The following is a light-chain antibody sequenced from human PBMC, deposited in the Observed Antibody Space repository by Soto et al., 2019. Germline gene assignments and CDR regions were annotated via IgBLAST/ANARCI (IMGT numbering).Light chain of an antibody. CDR3: QHYTSLPLT. V-gene: IGKV3-20*01. Sequence: EIVLTQSPGTLSLSPGERATLSCRASQSVGTNLAWYQQKPGQAPRLLIYGASSRATGIPDRFSRSGSGTDFTVSISRLEPEDFAVYYCQHYTSLPLTFGGGTKVEIK. CDR2: GAS. CDR1: QSVGTN. J-gene: IGKJ4*01.